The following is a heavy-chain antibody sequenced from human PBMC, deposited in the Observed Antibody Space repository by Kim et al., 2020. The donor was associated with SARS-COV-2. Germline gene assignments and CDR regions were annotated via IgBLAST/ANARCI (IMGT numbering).Heavy chain of an antibody. J-gene: IGHJ4*02. CDR3: ARVGGGWYEYYFDY. V-gene: IGHV4-39*01. D-gene: IGHD6-19*01. Sequence: SETLSLTCTVSGGSISSSSYYWGWIRQPPGKGLEWIGSIYYSGSTYYNPSLKSRVTISVDTSKNQFSLKLSSVTAADTAVYYCARVGGGWYEYYFDYWGQGTLVTVSS. CDR2: IYYSGST. CDR1: GGSISSSSYY.